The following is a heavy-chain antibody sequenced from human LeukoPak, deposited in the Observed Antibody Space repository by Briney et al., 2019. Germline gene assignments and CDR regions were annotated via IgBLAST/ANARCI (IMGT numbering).Heavy chain of an antibody. CDR2: ISYDGSNK. D-gene: IGHD3-10*01. CDR1: GFAFNAYP. J-gene: IGHJ4*02. CDR3: AKVGSPMIRGEAYYLDY. V-gene: IGHV3-30*04. Sequence: GGSLRLSCAASGFAFNAYPMHWVRQAPGKGLEWVADISYDGSNKYYAASVQGRFNISRDNSKNTLYLQMIGLKNEDTDLYYGAKVGSPMIRGEAYYLDYWGQGTLVTVSS.